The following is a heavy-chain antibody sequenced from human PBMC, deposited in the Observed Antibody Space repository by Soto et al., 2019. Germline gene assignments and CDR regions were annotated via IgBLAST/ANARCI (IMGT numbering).Heavy chain of an antibody. D-gene: IGHD6-19*01. J-gene: IGHJ4*02. CDR1: GYTFTSSG. CDR2: ISTYNGNT. CDR3: ARTVAGYCDY. Sequence: ASVKVSCKASGYTFTSSGISWVRQAPGQGPEWMGWISTYNGNTNYAQNLQGRVTMTTDTSTSTAYMELRGLRSDDTAVYYCARTVAGYCDYWGRGTRFTVSS. V-gene: IGHV1-18*01.